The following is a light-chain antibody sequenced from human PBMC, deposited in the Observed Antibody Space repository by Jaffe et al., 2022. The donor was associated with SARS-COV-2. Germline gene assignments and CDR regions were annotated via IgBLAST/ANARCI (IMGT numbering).Light chain of an antibody. Sequence: QSVLTQPPSVSGAPGQRVTISCTGSTSNIGAHFDVHWYQQLPGTAPKLLIYGNSNRPSGVPDRFSASKSGTSASLAITGLQAEDEGDYYCQSYDSRVSVVFGGGTKLTVL. CDR2: GNS. V-gene: IGLV1-40*01. CDR3: QSYDSRVSVV. J-gene: IGLJ2*01. CDR1: TSNIGAHFD.